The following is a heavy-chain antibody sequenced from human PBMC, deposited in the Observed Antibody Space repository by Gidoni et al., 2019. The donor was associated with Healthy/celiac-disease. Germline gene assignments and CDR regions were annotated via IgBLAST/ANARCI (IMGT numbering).Heavy chain of an antibody. Sequence: EVQLLESGGGLVQPGGSLRLSCAASGFTSRSYAMSWVRQAPGKGLEWVSAISGSGGSTYYADSVKGRFTISRDNSKNTLYLQMNSLRAEDTAVYYCAKVAYCGGDCYSGAFDIWGQGTMVTVSS. D-gene: IGHD2-21*02. CDR1: GFTSRSYA. V-gene: IGHV3-23*01. CDR2: ISGSGGST. J-gene: IGHJ3*02. CDR3: AKVAYCGGDCYSGAFDI.